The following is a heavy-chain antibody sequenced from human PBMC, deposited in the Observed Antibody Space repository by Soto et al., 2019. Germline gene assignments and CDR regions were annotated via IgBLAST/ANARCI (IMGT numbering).Heavy chain of an antibody. CDR3: ARYYCSGGSCYSGYNWFDP. J-gene: IGHJ5*02. CDR1: GGSISSSSYY. Sequence: PSETLSLTCTVSGGSISSSSYYWGWIRQPPGKGLEWIGSIYYSGSTYYNPSLKSRVTISVDTSKNQFSLKLSSVTAADTAVYYCARYYCSGGSCYSGYNWFDPWGQGTLVTVSS. D-gene: IGHD2-15*01. V-gene: IGHV4-39*01. CDR2: IYYSGST.